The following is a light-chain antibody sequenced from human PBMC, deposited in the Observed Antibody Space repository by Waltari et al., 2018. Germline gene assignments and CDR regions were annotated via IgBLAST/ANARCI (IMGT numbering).Light chain of an antibody. J-gene: IGKJ1*01. CDR2: GPS. V-gene: IGKV3-20*01. Sequence: EIVLTQSPGTLSLSPGETANLSFRASQRVSSNYLAWYQQKPGQAPRLLIYGPSTRATDIPVRFSGSGSGTDFTLTISRLEPEDFAVYYCQQYDNSLWTFGQGTKVEIK. CDR3: QQYDNSLWT. CDR1: QRVSSNY.